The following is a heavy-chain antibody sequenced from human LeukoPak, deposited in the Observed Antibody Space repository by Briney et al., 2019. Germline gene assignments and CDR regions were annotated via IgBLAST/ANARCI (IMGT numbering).Heavy chain of an antibody. D-gene: IGHD5-12*01. Sequence: GSLRLSCAASTFTFSNYNMNWVRQAPGKGLEWVSYISSRSSIIYYADSVKGRFTISRDNVKNSLYLQMNSLRAEDTAVYYCARGSIVATFDYWGQGTLVTVSS. CDR2: ISSRSSII. CDR3: ARGSIVATFDY. CDR1: TFTFSNYN. V-gene: IGHV3-48*01. J-gene: IGHJ4*02.